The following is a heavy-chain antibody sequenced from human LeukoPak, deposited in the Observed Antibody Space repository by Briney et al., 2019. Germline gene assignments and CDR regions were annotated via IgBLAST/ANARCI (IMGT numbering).Heavy chain of an antibody. Sequence: GGSLRLSCVVSGFTFSINGMSWVRQAPGKGLEWVSGLSGSGSSVYYADSVRGRLTISRDNSRNTLYLQLDSLRADDTAVYFCVKGLNWYDPWGQGTLVTVSS. D-gene: IGHD4-11*01. CDR3: VKGLNWYDP. J-gene: IGHJ5*02. V-gene: IGHV3-23*01. CDR2: LSGSGSSV. CDR1: GFTFSING.